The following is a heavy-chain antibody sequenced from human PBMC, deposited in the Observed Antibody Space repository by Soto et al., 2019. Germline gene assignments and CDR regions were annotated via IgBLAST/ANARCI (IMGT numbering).Heavy chain of an antibody. D-gene: IGHD6-19*01. V-gene: IGHV3-33*01. CDR3: ARELMAVAENYGMDV. CDR2: IWYDGSNK. CDR1: GFTFSSYG. Sequence: PGGSLRLSCAASGFTFSSYGMHWVRQAPGKGLEWVAVIWYDGSNKYYADSVKGRFTISRDNSKNTLYLQMNSLRAEDTAVYYCARELMAVAENYGMDVWGQGTTVTVSS. J-gene: IGHJ6*02.